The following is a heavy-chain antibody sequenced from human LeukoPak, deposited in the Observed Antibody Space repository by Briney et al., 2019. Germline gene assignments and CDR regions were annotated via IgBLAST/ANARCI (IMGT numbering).Heavy chain of an antibody. V-gene: IGHV4-61*01. CDR2: IHYSGSA. CDR1: GGSVSSGSYY. J-gene: IGHJ4*02. CDR3: ARDMGAPDYGSYSVDY. D-gene: IGHD4-23*01. Sequence: SETLSLTCTVSGGSVSSGSYYWSWIRQPPGRGLEWIAYIHYSGSAAYNPSLKSRVTISRDMSTNQFSLKMTSVTAADTAVYFCARDMGAPDYGSYSVDYWGQGTLVTVSS.